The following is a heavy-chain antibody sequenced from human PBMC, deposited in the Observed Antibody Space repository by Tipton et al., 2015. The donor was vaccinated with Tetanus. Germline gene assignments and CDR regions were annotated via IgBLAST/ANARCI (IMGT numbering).Heavy chain of an antibody. J-gene: IGHJ5*02. CDR3: VTGTLRYGA. Sequence: SLRLSCAASGFTFSDYSMNWVRQAPGKGLEWVASIQPDESESHFVDSVKGRFTISRDNTKNSVYLQMNSLRIEDTAVYYCVTGTLRYGAWGQGTLVTVSS. D-gene: IGHD3-9*01. CDR1: GFTFSDYS. V-gene: IGHV3-7*01. CDR2: IQPDESES.